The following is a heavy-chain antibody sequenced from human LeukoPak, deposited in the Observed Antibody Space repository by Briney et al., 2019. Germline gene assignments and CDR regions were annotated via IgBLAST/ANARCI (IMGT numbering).Heavy chain of an antibody. J-gene: IGHJ4*02. D-gene: IGHD3-22*01. CDR1: GFTFSSYS. CDR3: ASLSGVIVPGH. V-gene: IGHV3-21*04. Sequence: KPGGSLRLSCAASGFTFSSYSMNWVRQAPGKGLEWVSSISSSSSYIYYADSVKGRFTISRDNSKSTLYLQMNSLRAEDTAIYHCASLSGVIVPGHWGQGTLVTVSS. CDR2: ISSSSSYI.